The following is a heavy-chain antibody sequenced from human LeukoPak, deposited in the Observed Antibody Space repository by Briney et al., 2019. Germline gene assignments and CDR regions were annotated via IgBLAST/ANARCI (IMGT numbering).Heavy chain of an antibody. CDR2: IYPGDSDT. Sequence: GESLKISCKGSGYSFTSYWIGWVRQMPGKGLEWMRIIYPGDSDTRYSPSFQGQVTISADKSISTAYLQWSSLKASDTAMYYCARLSCSGGSCYWGRWFDPWGQGTLVTVSS. CDR1: GYSFTSYW. CDR3: ARLSCSGGSCYWGRWFDP. J-gene: IGHJ5*02. V-gene: IGHV5-51*01. D-gene: IGHD2-15*01.